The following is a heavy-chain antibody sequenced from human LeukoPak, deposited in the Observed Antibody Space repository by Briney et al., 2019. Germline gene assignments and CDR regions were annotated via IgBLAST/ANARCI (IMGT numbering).Heavy chain of an antibody. CDR2: SSSSGSTI. Sequence: GGSLRLSCAASGFTFTSYEMNWVRQAPGKGLEWVSYSSSSGSTIYYADSVKGRFTISRDNAKNSLYLQMNSLRAEDTAVYYCASTHYYDSSGYSEFDNWGQGTLVTVSS. CDR1: GFTFTSYE. CDR3: ASTHYYDSSGYSEFDN. V-gene: IGHV3-48*03. D-gene: IGHD3-22*01. J-gene: IGHJ4*02.